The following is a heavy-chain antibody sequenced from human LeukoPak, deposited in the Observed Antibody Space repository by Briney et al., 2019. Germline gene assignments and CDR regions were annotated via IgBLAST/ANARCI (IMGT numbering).Heavy chain of an antibody. J-gene: IGHJ6*03. Sequence: GGSLRLSCAASGFTFSSYAMSWVRQAPGKGLEWVSAISGSASSTYYADSVKGRFTISRDNSKNTLYLQMNSLRAEDTAVYYCAKDLSGYYYMDVWGKGTTVTISS. CDR3: AKDLSGYYYMDV. D-gene: IGHD2/OR15-2a*01. CDR2: ISGSASST. V-gene: IGHV3-23*01. CDR1: GFTFSSYA.